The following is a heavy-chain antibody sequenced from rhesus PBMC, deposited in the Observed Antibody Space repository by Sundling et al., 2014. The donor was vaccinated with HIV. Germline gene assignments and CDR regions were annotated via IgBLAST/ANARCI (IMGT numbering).Heavy chain of an antibody. D-gene: IGHD2-39*01. CDR2: VSTSGGRT. V-gene: IGHV4-173*01. CDR1: GGSISNNY. J-gene: IGHJ6*01. CDR3: ARDRGALIRLDS. Sequence: QVQLQESGPGLVKPSETLSLTCAVSGGSISNNYWSWIRQPPGKGLEWIGRVSTSGGRTDFNPSLKSRVTISTDTSTNRFSLQLTSLTAADTAVYFCARDRGALIRLDSWGPGVGVTVSS.